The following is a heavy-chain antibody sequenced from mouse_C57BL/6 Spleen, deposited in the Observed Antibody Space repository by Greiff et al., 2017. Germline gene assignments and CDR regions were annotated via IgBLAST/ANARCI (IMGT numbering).Heavy chain of an antibody. CDR2: IYPENGGT. Sequence: VQLQQSGAELVRPGASVKLSCTASGFNIKDDYMHWVKQRSEQGLEWIGWIYPENGGTEYDSKFQGKATLTADTSSNTAYLQLSSLTSEDTAVYYCTRSTMIKRAWCAYWGQGPLVTVSA. CDR1: GFNIKDDY. J-gene: IGHJ3*01. V-gene: IGHV14-4*01. D-gene: IGHD2-4*01. CDR3: TRSTMIKRAWCAY.